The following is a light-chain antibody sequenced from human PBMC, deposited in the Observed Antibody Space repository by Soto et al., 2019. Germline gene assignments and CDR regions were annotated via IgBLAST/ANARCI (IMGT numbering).Light chain of an antibody. CDR1: QNVGTS. V-gene: IGKV3-15*01. CDR2: GAS. Sequence: EIVLTQSPGTLSFSPGERATLFCRASQNVGTSLAWYQQIPGQPPRLLIHGASIRATGVPARFTGSGSGTEFTLTISGLQSEDLAVYYCQRYNDWPPWTFGQGTKVDIK. J-gene: IGKJ1*01. CDR3: QRYNDWPPWT.